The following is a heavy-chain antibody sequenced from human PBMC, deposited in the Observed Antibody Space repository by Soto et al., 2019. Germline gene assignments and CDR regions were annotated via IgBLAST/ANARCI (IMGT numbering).Heavy chain of an antibody. CDR2: IIPRGDTA. CDR3: AKDWPGTSSVTSDY. Sequence: EVHLLESGGTLVQPGGSLRLSCAASGFYFSTYAMTWVRQAPGKGLEWVSSIIPRGDTAYYASSVKGRFTISRDNAKTTLYLQMNSLRADDTAMYYCAKDWPGTSSVTSDYWGQGTLVTVSS. V-gene: IGHV3-23*01. D-gene: IGHD4-17*01. J-gene: IGHJ4*02. CDR1: GFYFSTYA.